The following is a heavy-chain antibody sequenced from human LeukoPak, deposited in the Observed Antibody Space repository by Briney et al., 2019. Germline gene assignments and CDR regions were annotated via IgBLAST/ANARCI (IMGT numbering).Heavy chain of an antibody. Sequence: GQSLKISCKTSGYDFVTYWIGWVRQMPGKGLEWMGVIYPGDSDTRYSPSFQGQVTMSADKSISTAYLQWSSLKASDTAMYYCARGDGYNHDYWGQGTLVTVSS. V-gene: IGHV5-51*01. D-gene: IGHD5-24*01. J-gene: IGHJ4*02. CDR1: GYDFVTYW. CDR3: ARGDGYNHDY. CDR2: IYPGDSDT.